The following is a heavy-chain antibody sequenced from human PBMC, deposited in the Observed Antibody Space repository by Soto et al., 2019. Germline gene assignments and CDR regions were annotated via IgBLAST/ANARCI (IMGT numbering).Heavy chain of an antibody. Sequence: QVQLVQSGAEVKKPGASVKVSCKASGYTFTSYAMHWVRQAPGQRLEWMGWINAGNGNTKYSQKVQGRVTITRDTSASTAYMELSSLRSEDTAVYYCARNLDLYYYDSSGYYYWGQGTLVTVSS. CDR3: ARNLDLYYYDSSGYYY. D-gene: IGHD3-22*01. J-gene: IGHJ4*02. V-gene: IGHV1-3*01. CDR2: INAGNGNT. CDR1: GYTFTSYA.